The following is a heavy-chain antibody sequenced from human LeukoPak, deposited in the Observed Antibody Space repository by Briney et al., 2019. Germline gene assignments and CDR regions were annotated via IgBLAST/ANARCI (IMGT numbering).Heavy chain of an antibody. CDR1: GFTFSSYA. CDR3: ARIPSAYYDSSGYPDY. D-gene: IGHD3-22*01. CDR2: ISYDGSNK. Sequence: GGSLRLSCAASGFTFSSYAMHWVRQAPGKGLEWVAVISYDGSNKYYAGSVKGRFTISRDNSKNTLYLQMNSLRAEDTAVYYCARIPSAYYDSSGYPDYWGQGTLVTVSS. V-gene: IGHV3-30-3*01. J-gene: IGHJ4*02.